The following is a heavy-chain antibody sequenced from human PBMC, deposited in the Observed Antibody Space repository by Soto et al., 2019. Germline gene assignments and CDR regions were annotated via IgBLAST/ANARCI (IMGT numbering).Heavy chain of an antibody. J-gene: IGHJ4*02. V-gene: IGHV3-23*01. D-gene: IGHD6-19*01. CDR1: GFTFSSYA. CDR2: ISGSGGST. CDR3: AKIGLESGLMGIAVAGTNADY. Sequence: GGSLRLSCAASGFTFSSYAMSWVRQAPGKGLEWVSAISGSGGSTYYADSVKGRFTISRDNSKNTLYLQVNSLRAEDTAVYYCAKIGLESGLMGIAVAGTNADYWGQGTLVTVSS.